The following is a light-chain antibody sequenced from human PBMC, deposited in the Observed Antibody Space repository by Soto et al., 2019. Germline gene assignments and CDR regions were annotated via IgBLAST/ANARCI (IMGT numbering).Light chain of an antibody. CDR3: SSYTSSSTPFV. J-gene: IGLJ1*01. V-gene: IGLV2-14*03. CDR2: DVN. CDR1: SSDVGRYNY. Sequence: QSALTQPASVSGSPGQSITISCTGTSSDVGRYNYVSWYQQHPGKAPKVMIYDVNNRPSGVSNRFSRSKSGNTASLTISGLQAEDEAHYYCSSYTSSSTPFVFGTGTKLTVL.